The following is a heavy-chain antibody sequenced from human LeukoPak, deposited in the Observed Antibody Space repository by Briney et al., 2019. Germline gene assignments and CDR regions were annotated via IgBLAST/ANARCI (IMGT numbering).Heavy chain of an antibody. CDR2: ISSSGSTI. J-gene: IGHJ6*03. D-gene: IGHD3-3*01. CDR1: GFTFSDYY. V-gene: IGHV3-11*01. CDR3: ASDYTIFGVVRFYMDV. Sequence: PGGSLRLSCAASGFTFSDYYMSWIRQAPGKGLEWVSYISSSGSTIYYADSVKGRFTISRDNAKNSLYLQMNSLRAEDTAVYYCASDYTIFGVVRFYMDVWGKGTTVTVSS.